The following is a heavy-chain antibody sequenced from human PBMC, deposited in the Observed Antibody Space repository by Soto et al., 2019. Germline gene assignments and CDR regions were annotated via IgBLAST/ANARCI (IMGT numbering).Heavy chain of an antibody. J-gene: IGHJ3*02. V-gene: IGHV1-3*01. CDR2: INAGNGNT. CDR1: GYTFTNYA. D-gene: IGHD2-2*01. Sequence: QVQFVQSGAELKKPGASVKVSCKASGYTFTNYAMHWVRQAPGQRLEWMGWINAGNGNTKYSQKFQGRVTITRATSARTAYVELTRLRADATAVDYCARAGYCSSASCSDAFDIWGQGTLVTVSS. CDR3: ARAGYCSSASCSDAFDI.